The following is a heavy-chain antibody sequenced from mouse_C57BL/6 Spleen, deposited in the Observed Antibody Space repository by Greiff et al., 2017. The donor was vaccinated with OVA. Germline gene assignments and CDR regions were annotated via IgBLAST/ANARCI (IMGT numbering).Heavy chain of an antibody. V-gene: IGHV1-50*01. D-gene: IGHD1-1*01. J-gene: IGHJ2*01. Sequence: QVQLQQSGAELVKPGASVKLSCKASGYTFTSYWMQWVKQRPGQGLEWIGEIDPSDSYTNYNQKFKGKATLTVDTSSSTAYMQLSSLTSEDSAVYYCARKQITTVVATDWGQGTTLTVSS. CDR2: IDPSDSYT. CDR1: GYTFTSYW. CDR3: ARKQITTVVATD.